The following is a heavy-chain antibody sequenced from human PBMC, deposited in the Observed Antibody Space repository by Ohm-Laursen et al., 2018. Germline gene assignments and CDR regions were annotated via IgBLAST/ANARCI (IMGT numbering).Heavy chain of an antibody. D-gene: IGHD6-6*01. V-gene: IGHV3-11*04. Sequence: SLRPSCAASGFTFSDYYMSWIRQAPGKGLEWVSYISSSGSTIYYADSVKGRFTISRDNAKNSLYLQLNSLRAEDTAVYYCARDSSGTARAGGMDVWGQGTTVTVSS. J-gene: IGHJ6*02. CDR2: ISSSGSTI. CDR3: ARDSSGTARAGGMDV. CDR1: GFTFSDYY.